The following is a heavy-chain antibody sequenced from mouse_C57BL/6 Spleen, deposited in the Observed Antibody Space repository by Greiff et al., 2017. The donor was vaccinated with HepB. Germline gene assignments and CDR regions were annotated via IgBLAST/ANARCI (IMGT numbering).Heavy chain of an antibody. Sequence: VQLQQSGPELVKPGASVKISCKASGYAFSSSWMNWVKQRPGKGLEWIGRIYPGDGDTNYNGKFKGKATLTADKSSSTAYMQLSSLTSEDSAVYFCARSPYYYGTFGYWGQGTTLTVSS. CDR3: ARSPYYYGTFGY. CDR2: IYPGDGDT. V-gene: IGHV1-82*01. J-gene: IGHJ2*01. D-gene: IGHD1-1*01. CDR1: GYAFSSSW.